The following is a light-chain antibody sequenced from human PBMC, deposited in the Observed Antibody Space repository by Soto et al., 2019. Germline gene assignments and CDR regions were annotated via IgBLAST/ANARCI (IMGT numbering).Light chain of an antibody. V-gene: IGKV3-11*01. Sequence: EIVLTQSPATLSLSPGERAILSCRASQSVSTFLAWFQQKPGQPPRLLIYNASNRATGISARFSGSGSGTDFTLTISSLEPEDFAVYYCQQRSNWPPTFGQGTRLEIK. CDR3: QQRSNWPPT. CDR1: QSVSTF. J-gene: IGKJ5*01. CDR2: NAS.